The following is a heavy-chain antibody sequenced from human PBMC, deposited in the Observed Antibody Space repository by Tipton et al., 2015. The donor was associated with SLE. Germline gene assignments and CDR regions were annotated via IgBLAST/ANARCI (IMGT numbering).Heavy chain of an antibody. CDR2: ISSSSNYI. Sequence: GSLRLSCAASGLSFDTFTMNWVRQAPGKGLEWVSSISSSSNYIYYADSVKGRFTISRDNAKNSLSLQMSSLRAEDTAVYYCATFGFYYYLAAWGKGTTVTVSS. V-gene: IGHV3-21*01. CDR3: ATFGFYYYLAA. CDR1: GLSFDTFT. D-gene: IGHD3-16*01. J-gene: IGHJ6*03.